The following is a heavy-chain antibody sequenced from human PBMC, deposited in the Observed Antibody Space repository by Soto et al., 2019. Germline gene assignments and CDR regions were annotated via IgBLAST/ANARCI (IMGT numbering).Heavy chain of an antibody. D-gene: IGHD1-1*01. Sequence: QVQLVQSGAEVKKPGSSVKVSCKASGGTFSSYAISWVRQAPGQGLEWMGGIIPIFGTANYAQKFQGRVTITADESTSTDYMELSSLRSEDTAVYYCARGGVQLERRCFDYRGQGTLVTVSS. CDR1: GGTFSSYA. CDR3: ARGGVQLERRCFDY. J-gene: IGHJ4*02. V-gene: IGHV1-69*01. CDR2: IIPIFGTA.